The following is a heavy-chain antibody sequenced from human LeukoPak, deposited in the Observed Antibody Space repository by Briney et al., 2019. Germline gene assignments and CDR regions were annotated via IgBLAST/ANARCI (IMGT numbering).Heavy chain of an antibody. Sequence: SETLSLTCTVSGGSISSSSYYWGWIRQPPGKGLEWIGSIYYSGSTYYNPSLKSRVTISVDTSKNQFSLKLSSVTAADTAVYYCARQPPGKITFGGVIVDYFDYWGQGTLVTVSS. D-gene: IGHD3-16*02. CDR2: IYYSGST. CDR3: ARQPPGKITFGGVIVDYFDY. V-gene: IGHV4-39*01. CDR1: GGSISSSSYY. J-gene: IGHJ4*02.